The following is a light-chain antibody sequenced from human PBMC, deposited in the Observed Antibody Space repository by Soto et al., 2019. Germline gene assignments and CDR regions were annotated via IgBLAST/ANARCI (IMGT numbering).Light chain of an antibody. V-gene: IGKV3-20*01. CDR3: QQYGSSPPIT. CDR1: QSVSSSY. CDR2: GAS. Sequence: EIVLTQSPGTLSLSPGERATLSCRASQSVSSSYFAWYQQKPGQAPRLLIYGASSRATGSPDRFSGSGSGTDFTLTISRLEPEDFAVYYCQQYGSSPPITFGQGTRLEIK. J-gene: IGKJ5*01.